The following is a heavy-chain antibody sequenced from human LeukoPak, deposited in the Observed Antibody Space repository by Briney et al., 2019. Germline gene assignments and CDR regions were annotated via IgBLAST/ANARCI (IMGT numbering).Heavy chain of an antibody. CDR2: INPNSGGT. CDR1: GYTFTGYY. V-gene: IGHV1-2*02. D-gene: IGHD6-19*01. J-gene: IGHJ3*02. CDR3: ARGRIAVAWGSAFDI. Sequence: ASVTVSCKASGYTFTGYYMHWVRQAPGQGLEWMGWINPNSGGTNYAQKFQGRVTMTRDTSISTAYMELSRLRSDDTAVYYCARGRIAVAWGSAFDIWGQGTMVTVSS.